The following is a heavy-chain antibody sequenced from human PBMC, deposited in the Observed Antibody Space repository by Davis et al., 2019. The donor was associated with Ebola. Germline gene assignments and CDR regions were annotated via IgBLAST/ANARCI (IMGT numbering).Heavy chain of an antibody. J-gene: IGHJ4*02. CDR2: ISSSSSTI. CDR3: AKTRGYRLYYFEY. CDR1: GFTFSRYA. D-gene: IGHD5-18*01. V-gene: IGHV3-48*04. Sequence: PGGSLRLSCTASGFTFSRYAMHWVRQAPGKGLEWVSYISSSSSTIYYADSVKGRFTISRDNSKNFLYLQVNDLRPEDTALYFCAKTRGYRLYYFEYWGQGTLVTVSS.